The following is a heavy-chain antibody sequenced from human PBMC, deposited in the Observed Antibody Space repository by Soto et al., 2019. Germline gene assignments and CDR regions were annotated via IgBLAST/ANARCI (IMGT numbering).Heavy chain of an antibody. CDR1: GFTFSSYA. CDR2: ASGSGGST. J-gene: IGHJ5*02. V-gene: IGHV3-23*01. CDR3: AKDHSSGLYDGSNWFDR. Sequence: EVQLLESGGGLVQPGGSLRLSCAASGFTFSSYALSWVRQAPRKGLEWGSAASGSGGSTYYADSVKGRFTSSRDNSKNTLYLQMNRLRAEDTAVYYCAKDHSSGLYDGSNWFDRWGQGTLVTVSS. D-gene: IGHD6-19*01.